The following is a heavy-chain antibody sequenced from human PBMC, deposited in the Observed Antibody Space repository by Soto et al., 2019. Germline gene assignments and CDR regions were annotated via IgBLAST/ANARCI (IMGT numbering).Heavy chain of an antibody. V-gene: IGHV4-31*03. CDR1: GRRISSCGYY. CDR2: IYYSGST. J-gene: IGHJ4*02. Sequence: KPSETLELTCTLYGRRISSCGYYRSWIRQPPGKGLGWIGYIYYSGSTYYNPSLKSRVTISVDTSKNQFSLKLSSVTAADTAVYYCARESYIRIRLPGNCTHFWGPAPLVTVS. CDR3: ARESYIRIRLPGNCTHF. D-gene: IGHD6-25*01.